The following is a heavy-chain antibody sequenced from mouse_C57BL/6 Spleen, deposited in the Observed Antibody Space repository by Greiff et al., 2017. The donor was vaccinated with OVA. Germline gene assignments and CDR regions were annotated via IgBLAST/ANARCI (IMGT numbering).Heavy chain of an antibody. J-gene: IGHJ4*01. CDR2: ISSGSSTI. CDR1: GFTFSDYG. D-gene: IGHD2-3*01. CDR3: ARISDGYYESYAMDY. V-gene: IGHV5-17*01. Sequence: EVKLVESGGGLVKPGGSLKLSCAASGFTFSDYGMHWVRQAPEKGLEWVAYISSGSSTIYYADTVKGRFTIARDNAKNTLFLQMTSLRSEDTAMYYCARISDGYYESYAMDYWGQGTSVTVSS.